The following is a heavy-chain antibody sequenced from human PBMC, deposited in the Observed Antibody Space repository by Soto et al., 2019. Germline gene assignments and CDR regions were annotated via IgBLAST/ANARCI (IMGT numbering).Heavy chain of an antibody. D-gene: IGHD1-26*01. CDR3: ARVIGGATTFFVY. J-gene: IGHJ4*02. CDR2: INPSGGSA. Sequence: VASVKCSFKASGYTFTSYLIHWVRQAPGQGLECMGIINPSGGSANYAQKFQGRVTMTRDTSTRTVYMELSSLRSADTAVYYCARVIGGATTFFVYWGQGTLVTVSS. CDR1: GYTFTSYL. V-gene: IGHV1-46*01.